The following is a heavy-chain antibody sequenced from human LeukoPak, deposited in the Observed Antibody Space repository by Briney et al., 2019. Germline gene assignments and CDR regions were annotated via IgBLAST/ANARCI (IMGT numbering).Heavy chain of an antibody. CDR3: ASRSRYFDY. CDR1: GFTVSSNY. CDR2: ICSGGST. D-gene: IGHD6-13*01. Sequence: GGSLRLSCAASGFTVSSNYMSWVRQAPGKGLEGVSVICSGGSTYYADSVKGRFTISRDNSQNTLYLQMNSLRAEDTAVYYCASRSRYFDYWGQGTLVTVSS. J-gene: IGHJ4*02. V-gene: IGHV3-66*01.